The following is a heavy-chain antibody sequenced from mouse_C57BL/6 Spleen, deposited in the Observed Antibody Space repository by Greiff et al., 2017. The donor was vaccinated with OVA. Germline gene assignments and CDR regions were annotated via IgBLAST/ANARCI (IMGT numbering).Heavy chain of an antibody. D-gene: IGHD2-4*01. J-gene: IGHJ4*01. Sequence: VQLQQSGPELVKPGASVKISCKASGYTFTDYYMNWVKQSHGKSLEWIGDINPNNGGTSYNQKFKGKATLTVDKSSSTAYMELRSLTSEDSAVYYCARQDYDEAMDYWGQGTSVTVSS. V-gene: IGHV1-26*01. CDR2: INPNNGGT. CDR3: ARQDYDEAMDY. CDR1: GYTFTDYY.